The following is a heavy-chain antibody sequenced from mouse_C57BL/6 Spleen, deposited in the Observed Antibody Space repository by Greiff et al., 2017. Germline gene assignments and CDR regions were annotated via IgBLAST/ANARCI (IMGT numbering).Heavy chain of an antibody. CDR3: ARSGTTVVEGCAY. V-gene: IGHV1-80*01. CDR2: IYPGDGDT. D-gene: IGHD1-1*01. CDR1: GYAFSSYW. Sequence: VQLQQSGAVLVKPGASVKISCKASGYAFSSYWMNWVKQRPGKGLEWIGQIYPGDGDTNYNGKFKGKATLTADKSSSTAYMQLSSLTSEDSAVYFCARSGTTVVEGCAYWGQGTLVTVSA. J-gene: IGHJ3*01.